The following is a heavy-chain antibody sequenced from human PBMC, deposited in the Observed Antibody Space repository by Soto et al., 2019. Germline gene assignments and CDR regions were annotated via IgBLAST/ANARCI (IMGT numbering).Heavy chain of an antibody. J-gene: IGHJ4*02. D-gene: IGHD3-10*01. V-gene: IGHV4-31*03. CDR3: ARGLYGPDTLFDY. CDR2: IYYSGST. CDR1: GGSISSGGYY. Sequence: SETLSLTCTVSGGSISSGGYYWSWIRQHPGKGLEWIGYIYYSGSTYYNPSLKSRVTISVDTSKNQFSLKLSSVTAADTAVYYCARGLYGPDTLFDYWGQGTLVTVSS.